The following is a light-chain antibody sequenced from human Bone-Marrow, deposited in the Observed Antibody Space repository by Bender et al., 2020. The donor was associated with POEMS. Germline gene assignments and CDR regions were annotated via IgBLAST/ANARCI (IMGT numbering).Light chain of an antibody. CDR2: EVS. V-gene: IGLV2-23*02. Sequence: QSALTQPASVSESPGQSITISCTGTSSDVGSYNFVSWYQQHPGKAPKLMIYEVSKRPSGVSNRFSGSKSANTASLTISGLLAEDEADYYCCSYAGSTAFYVFGTGTKVTVL. CDR3: CSYAGSTAFYV. J-gene: IGLJ1*01. CDR1: SSDVGSYNF.